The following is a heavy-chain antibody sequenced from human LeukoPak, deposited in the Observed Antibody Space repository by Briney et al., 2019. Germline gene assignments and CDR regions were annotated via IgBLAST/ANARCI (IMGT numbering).Heavy chain of an antibody. D-gene: IGHD2-2*02. J-gene: IGHJ4*02. CDR1: GGSISSSSYY. Sequence: PSETLSLTCTVSGGSISSSSYYWGWIGQPPGKGLEWIGSIYYSGSTYYNPSLKSRVTISVDTSKNQFSLKLSCVTAADTAVYYCARQDIAVVPAAINYWGQGTLVTVSS. CDR3: ARQDIAVVPAAINY. V-gene: IGHV4-39*01. CDR2: IYYSGST.